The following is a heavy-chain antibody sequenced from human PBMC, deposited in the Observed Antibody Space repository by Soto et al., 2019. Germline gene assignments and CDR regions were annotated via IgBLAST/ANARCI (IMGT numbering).Heavy chain of an antibody. Sequence: SVKVSCKASGGTFSSYTISWVRQAPGQGLEWMGRIIPILGIANYAQKFQGRVTITADKSTSTAYMELSSLRSEDTAVYYCAREVVLSSFDPWGQGTLVTVSS. CDR2: IIPILGIA. CDR1: GGTFSSYT. D-gene: IGHD3-16*01. CDR3: AREVVLSSFDP. V-gene: IGHV1-69*04. J-gene: IGHJ5*02.